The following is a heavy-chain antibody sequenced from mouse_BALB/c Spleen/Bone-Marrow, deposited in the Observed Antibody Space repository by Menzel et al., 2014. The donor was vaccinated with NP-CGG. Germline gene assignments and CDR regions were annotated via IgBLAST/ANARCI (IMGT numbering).Heavy chain of an antibody. CDR3: ARRRECYAMDY. Sequence: EVKLVESGGGLVQPGGSRKLSCAASGFTFSSFGMHWVRQAPEKGLEGVAYISSGSSTIYYADTVKGRFTISRDNPKNTLFLQMTSLRSEDTAMYYCARRRECYAMDYWGQGTSVTVSS. CDR2: ISSGSSTI. CDR1: GFTFSSFG. J-gene: IGHJ4*01. V-gene: IGHV5-17*02.